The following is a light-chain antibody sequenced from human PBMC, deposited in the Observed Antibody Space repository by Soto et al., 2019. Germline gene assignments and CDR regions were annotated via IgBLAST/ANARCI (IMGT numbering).Light chain of an antibody. Sequence: EIVLTQSPGTLSLSPGERATLSCRASQSVSSSNLTWYQQKPGQAPRLLIYAASSRATGIPDRFSGSGSGTDFTLTISRLEPEDFAVYYCQHSGSSPPITFGQGTRLEIK. J-gene: IGKJ5*01. V-gene: IGKV3-20*01. CDR1: QSVSSSN. CDR2: AAS. CDR3: QHSGSSPPIT.